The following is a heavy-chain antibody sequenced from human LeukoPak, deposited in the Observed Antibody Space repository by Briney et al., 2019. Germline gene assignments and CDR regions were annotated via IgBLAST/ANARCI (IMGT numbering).Heavy chain of an antibody. CDR1: GVSISSYY. D-gene: IGHD3-3*01. CDR2: IYYSGST. V-gene: IGHV4-59*01. J-gene: IGHJ4*02. Sequence: SETLSLTCTVSGVSISSYYWSWIRQPPGKGLEWIGYIYYSGSTNYNPSLKSRVTISVDTSKNQFSLKLSSVTAADTAVYYCARELRGYYFDYWGQGTLVTVSS. CDR3: ARELRGYYFDY.